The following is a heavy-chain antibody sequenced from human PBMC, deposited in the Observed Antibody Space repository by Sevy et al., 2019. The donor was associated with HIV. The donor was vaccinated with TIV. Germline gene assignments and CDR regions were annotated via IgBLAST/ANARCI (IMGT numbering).Heavy chain of an antibody. Sequence: GGSLRLSCAASGFTFSSYSMNWVRHAPGKGLEWVSYISSSSSTIYYADSVKGRFTISRDNAKNSLYLQMNSLRDEDTAVYYCARDLLWFGELLARDYWGQGTLVTVSS. CDR3: ARDLLWFGELLARDY. D-gene: IGHD3-10*01. CDR1: GFTFSSYS. J-gene: IGHJ4*02. CDR2: ISSSSSTI. V-gene: IGHV3-48*02.